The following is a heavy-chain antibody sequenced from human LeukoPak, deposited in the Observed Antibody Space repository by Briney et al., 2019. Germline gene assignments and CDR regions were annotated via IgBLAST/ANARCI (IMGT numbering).Heavy chain of an antibody. CDR1: GFTFSNHG. D-gene: IGHD3-9*01. CDR2: IRYDGITK. Sequence: SGGSLRLSCTASGFTFSNHGMHWVRQAPGKGLEWVAFIRYDGITKYYADSVKGRFTISRDNSKNMLYLQMNSLRPEDTAVYYCAKTGSRGGTFRPSYYYYYMDVWGEGTTVTISS. V-gene: IGHV3-30*02. J-gene: IGHJ6*03. CDR3: AKTGSRGGTFRPSYYYYYMDV.